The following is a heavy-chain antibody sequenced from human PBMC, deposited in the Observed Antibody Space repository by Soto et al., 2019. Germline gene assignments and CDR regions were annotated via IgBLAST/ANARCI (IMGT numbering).Heavy chain of an antibody. CDR1: GYMFTNYW. D-gene: IGHD6-19*01. CDR3: ARRVTSSTGWDY. J-gene: IGHJ4*02. V-gene: IGHV5-51*01. Sequence: VESLKISCKGSGYMFTNYWIGWVRQMPGKGLEWMGIIHGGDSNTRYSPSFDGQVTISTDKSINTAYLQWSSLKASDTAMYYCARRVTSSTGWDYWGQGTLVTVSS. CDR2: IHGGDSNT.